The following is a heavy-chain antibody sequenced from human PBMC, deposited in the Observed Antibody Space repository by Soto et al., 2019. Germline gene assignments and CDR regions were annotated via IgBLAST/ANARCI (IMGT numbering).Heavy chain of an antibody. CDR2: IKQDGSEK. CDR1: GFTFSSYW. J-gene: IGHJ3*01. D-gene: IGHD6-19*01. Sequence: EVQLVESGGGLVQPGGSRRLSCAASGFTFSSYWMSWVRQAPGKGLEWVANIKQDGSEKYYVDSVKGRFTIARDNAKNSLYLQMNSLRAEDTAVYYCARGRRYSSGWLGAFDLWGQGTMVTVSS. CDR3: ARGRRYSSGWLGAFDL. V-gene: IGHV3-7*03.